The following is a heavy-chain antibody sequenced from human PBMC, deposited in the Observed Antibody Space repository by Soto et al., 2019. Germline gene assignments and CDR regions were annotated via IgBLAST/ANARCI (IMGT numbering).Heavy chain of an antibody. J-gene: IGHJ4*02. CDR3: ARSNVGEYDY. D-gene: IGHD3-16*01. CDR2: ISYDGNTQ. V-gene: IGHV3-30-3*01. CDR1: GFTFSSHA. Sequence: QVQLVESGGGVVQPGRSLRLSCEASGFTFSSHALHWLRQAPGKGLEWVAVISYDGNTQYYADSVKGRFTISRDNSKNTLYLQMNSLRAEDTAVYYCARSNVGEYDYWGQGTLVTVSS.